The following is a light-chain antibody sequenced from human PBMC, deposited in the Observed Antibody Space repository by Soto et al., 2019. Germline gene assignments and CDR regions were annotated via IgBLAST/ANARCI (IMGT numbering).Light chain of an antibody. Sequence: DIQMTQSPSTLSPSVGDRVAITCRASPSISRWLAWYQQKPGKAPKLLIYDASSLASGVPPRFSGSGSGTEFTLTISSLQPDDFVTYYCQQYVNYPYTFGQGTKLEIK. J-gene: IGKJ2*01. CDR1: PSISRW. CDR2: DAS. CDR3: QQYVNYPYT. V-gene: IGKV1-5*01.